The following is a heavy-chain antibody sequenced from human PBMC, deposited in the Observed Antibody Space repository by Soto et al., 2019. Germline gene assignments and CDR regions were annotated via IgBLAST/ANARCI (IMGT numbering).Heavy chain of an antibody. CDR3: AKDLFTMVRLFDS. D-gene: IGHD3-10*01. CDR1: GFTFRNYA. Sequence: GGSLRLSCAASGFTFRNYAMNWVRQAPGKGLECVSSISGGGDSRKYVDSVKGRFTISRDNSKNTLYLQMNSLRAEDTAVYYCAKDLFTMVRLFDSWGQGTLVTVSS. J-gene: IGHJ4*02. V-gene: IGHV3-23*01. CDR2: ISGGGDSR.